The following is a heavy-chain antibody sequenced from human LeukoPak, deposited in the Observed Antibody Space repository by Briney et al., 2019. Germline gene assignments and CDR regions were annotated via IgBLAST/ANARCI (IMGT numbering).Heavy chain of an antibody. D-gene: IGHD3-10*01. J-gene: IGHJ6*02. CDR3: ARAGSGDYYYYGMDV. CDR1: GGTFSSYA. CDR2: IIPIFGIA. V-gene: IGHV1-69*04. Sequence: SVNVSCKASGGTFSSYAISWVRQAPGHGIEWMGRIIPIFGIANYAQKFQGRVTITADKSTSTAYMELSSLRSEDTAVYYCARAGSGDYYYYGMDVWGQGTTVTVPS.